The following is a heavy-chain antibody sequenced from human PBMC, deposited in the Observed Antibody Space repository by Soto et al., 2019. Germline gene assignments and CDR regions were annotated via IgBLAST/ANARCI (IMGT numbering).Heavy chain of an antibody. J-gene: IGHJ4*02. V-gene: IGHV1-8*01. CDR1: GYTFTSYD. CDR2: MNPNSGNT. CDR3: ARLHMVPAANEYYFDY. Sequence: GASVKVSCKASGYTFTSYDINWVRQATGQGLEWMGWMNPNSGNTGYAQKFQGRVTMTRNTSISTAYMELSSLRSEDTAVYYCARLHMVPAANEYYFDYWGQGTLVTVSS. D-gene: IGHD2-2*01.